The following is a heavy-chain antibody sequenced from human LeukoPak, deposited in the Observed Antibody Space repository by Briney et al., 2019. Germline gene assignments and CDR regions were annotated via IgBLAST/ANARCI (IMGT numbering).Heavy chain of an antibody. J-gene: IGHJ6*03. Sequence: GASVKVSCKASGGTFSSYAISWVRQAPGQGLEWMGGIIPIFGTANYAQKFQGRVTITADESTSTAYMELSSLRSEDTAVYYCARQGYCSSTSCFGPYYYYMDVWGKGTTVTISS. CDR1: GGTFSSYA. D-gene: IGHD2-2*01. V-gene: IGHV1-69*13. CDR2: IIPIFGTA. CDR3: ARQGYCSSTSCFGPYYYYMDV.